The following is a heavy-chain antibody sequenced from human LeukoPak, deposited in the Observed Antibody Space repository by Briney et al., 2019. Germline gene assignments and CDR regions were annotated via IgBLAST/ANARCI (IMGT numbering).Heavy chain of an antibody. Sequence: GGSLRLSCAASGFTFSSYWMSWVRQAPGKGLEWVANIKEDGSAKYYVDSVKGRFTVSRDNAKNSLYLQMNSLRAEDTAVYYCARDVSGVLDYWGQGTLVTVSS. V-gene: IGHV3-7*05. CDR2: IKEDGSAK. D-gene: IGHD3-10*01. J-gene: IGHJ4*01. CDR1: GFTFSSYW. CDR3: ARDVSGVLDY.